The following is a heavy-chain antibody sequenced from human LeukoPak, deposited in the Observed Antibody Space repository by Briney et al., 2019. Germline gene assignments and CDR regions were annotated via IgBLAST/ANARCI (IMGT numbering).Heavy chain of an antibody. CDR3: ARDLRGWLQFFDS. Sequence: PGGSLRLSCAASGFTFSSYWMSWVRQAPGKGLEWVANIKQDGSEKYYVDSVKGRFTISRDNAKNSLYLQMNSLRAEDTAVYYCARDLRGWLQFFDSWGQGTLVTVSS. CDR2: IKQDGSEK. D-gene: IGHD5-12*01. V-gene: IGHV3-7*01. CDR1: GFTFSSYW. J-gene: IGHJ4*02.